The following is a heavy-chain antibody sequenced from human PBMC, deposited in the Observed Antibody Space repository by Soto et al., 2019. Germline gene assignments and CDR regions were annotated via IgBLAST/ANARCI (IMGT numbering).Heavy chain of an antibody. J-gene: IGHJ5*02. D-gene: IGHD3-3*01. CDR1: GGSFSGYY. CDR3: ARVPPEYDFWSGYNGANWFDA. V-gene: IGHV4-34*01. CDR2: INHSGST. Sequence: SETLSLTCAVYGGSFSGYYWSWIRQPPGKGLEWIGEINHSGSTNYNPSLKSRVTISVDTSKNQFSLKLSSVAAADTAVYYGARVPPEYDFWSGYNGANWFDAWGQGTLVT.